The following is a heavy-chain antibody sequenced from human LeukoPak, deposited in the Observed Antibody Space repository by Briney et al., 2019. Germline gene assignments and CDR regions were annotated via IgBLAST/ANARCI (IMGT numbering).Heavy chain of an antibody. CDR2: ISYDGSNK. CDR3: AKDLLRSGYEIDWATVGATQPDY. D-gene: IGHD1-26*01. V-gene: IGHV3-30*18. Sequence: PGGSLRLSCAASGFTFSSYGMHWVRQAPGEGLEWVAVISYDGSNKYYADSVKGRFTISRDNSKNTLYLQMNSLRAEDTAVYYCAKDLLRSGYEIDWATVGATQPDYWGQGTLVTVSS. J-gene: IGHJ4*02. CDR1: GFTFSSYG.